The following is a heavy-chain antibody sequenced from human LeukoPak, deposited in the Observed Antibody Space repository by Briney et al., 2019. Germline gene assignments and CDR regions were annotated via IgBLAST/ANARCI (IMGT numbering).Heavy chain of an antibody. Sequence: SETLSLTCTVSGGSISSYYWSWIRQPPGKGLEWIGYIYYSGSTNYNPSLKSRVTISVDTSKNQFSLKLSSVTAADTAVYYCAGDTMVRGVSVYGYYGMDVWGQGTTVTVSS. CDR1: GGSISSYY. J-gene: IGHJ6*02. CDR3: AGDTMVRGVSVYGYYGMDV. V-gene: IGHV4-59*01. D-gene: IGHD3-10*01. CDR2: IYYSGST.